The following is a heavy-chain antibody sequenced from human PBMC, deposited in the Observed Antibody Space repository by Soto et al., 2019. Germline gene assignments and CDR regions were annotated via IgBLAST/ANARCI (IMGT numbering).Heavy chain of an antibody. CDR1: GFIFSNYA. CDR3: VREYCSGGACQLFFDF. D-gene: IGHD2-15*01. Sequence: GGSLRLSCAASGFIFSNYAMHWVRQAPGNWLEYVSAITTNGDSLFYAYSVKGRFTISRDNSNITLYLQMGSLRAEDMAVYYCVREYCSGGACQLFFDFWGQGTLVTVSS. J-gene: IGHJ4*02. V-gene: IGHV3-64*01. CDR2: ITTNGDSL.